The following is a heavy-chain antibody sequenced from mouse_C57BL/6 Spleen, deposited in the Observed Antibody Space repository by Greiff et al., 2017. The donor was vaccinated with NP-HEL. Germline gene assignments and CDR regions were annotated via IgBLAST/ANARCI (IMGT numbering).Heavy chain of an antibody. CDR2: IDPSDSYT. D-gene: IGHD2-4*01. CDR3: VRGTMITTFTFDY. CDR1: GYTFTSYW. Sequence: QVQLQQPGAELVMPGASVKLSCKASGYTFTSYWMHWVKQRPGQGLEWIGEIDPSDSYTNYNQKFKGKSTLTVDKSSSTAYMQLSSLTSEDSAVYYCVRGTMITTFTFDYWGQGTTLTVSS. J-gene: IGHJ2*01. V-gene: IGHV1-69*01.